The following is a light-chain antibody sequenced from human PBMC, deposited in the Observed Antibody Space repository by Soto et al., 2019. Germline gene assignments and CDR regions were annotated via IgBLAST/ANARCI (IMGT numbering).Light chain of an antibody. V-gene: IGKV1-9*01. J-gene: IGKJ5*01. CDR2: KAS. CDR1: QGINTY. CDR3: QQSYNIPRT. Sequence: DIQLTQSPSFLSASVGDRVTITCRASQGINTYLAWYQQKAGKAPKLLIYKASSLESGVPSRFSGSGSGTEFTLTISSLQPDDFATYYCQQSYNIPRTFGQGTRLEI.